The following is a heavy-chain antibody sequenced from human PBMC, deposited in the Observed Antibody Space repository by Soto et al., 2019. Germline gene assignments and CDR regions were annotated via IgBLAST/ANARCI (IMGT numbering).Heavy chain of an antibody. Sequence: QVRLVESGGGVVQPGRSLRLSCAASGFSFSSYGMHWVRQAPGKGLEWVAVIWYDESHRYFADSVKGRFTISRDSSKKTLYLQMSSLRAEDTAVYYCARDSSGGDAYPDYWGQGTQVTSSS. CDR1: GFSFSSYG. D-gene: IGHD2-15*01. V-gene: IGHV3-33*08. J-gene: IGHJ4*02. CDR2: IWYDESHR. CDR3: ARDSSGGDAYPDY.